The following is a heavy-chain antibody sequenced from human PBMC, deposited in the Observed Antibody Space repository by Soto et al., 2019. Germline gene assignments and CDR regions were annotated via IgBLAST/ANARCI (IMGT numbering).Heavy chain of an antibody. CDR3: TRAQFRYTGTYVAADWFDP. CDR2: FIPSFGTA. D-gene: IGHD1-26*01. J-gene: IGHJ5*02. CDR1: GGAISTIA. V-gene: IGHV1-69*13. Sequence: SVKVSCKASGGAISTIAITWVRRAPGQGLEWMGAFIPSFGTAIYAQKFQGRVTISADESTSSAYMDLSSLRSDDTAVYYCTRAQFRYTGTYVAADWFDPWGQGTLVTVPS.